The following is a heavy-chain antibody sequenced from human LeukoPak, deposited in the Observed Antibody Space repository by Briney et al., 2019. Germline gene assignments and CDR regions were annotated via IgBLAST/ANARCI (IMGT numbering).Heavy chain of an antibody. D-gene: IGHD3-10*01. CDR1: GGSISSYY. J-gene: IGHJ4*02. CDR3: ASSPIPYYGSGSYPYYFDD. V-gene: IGHV4-59*01. CDR2: IYYSGST. Sequence: SETLSLTCTVSGGSISSYYRSWIRQPPGKGLEWIGYIYYSGSTNYNPSLKSRVTISVDTSKNQFSLKLSSVTAADTAVYYCASSPIPYYGSGSYPYYFDDWGQGTLVTVSS.